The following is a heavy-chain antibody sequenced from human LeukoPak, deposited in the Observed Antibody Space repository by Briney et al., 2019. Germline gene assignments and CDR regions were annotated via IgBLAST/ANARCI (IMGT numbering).Heavy chain of an antibody. CDR2: ISKSGDFT. Sequence: GGSLRLSCAASEFTFSSSAMSWVRQAPGKGLEWVSVISKSGDFTYYADSVKGRFTISRDSSKNTLNLQMNSLRAEDTAVYYCAKESAAAGYFDYWGLGNLVTVSS. D-gene: IGHD6-13*01. J-gene: IGHJ4*01. CDR1: EFTFSSSA. CDR3: AKESAAAGYFDY. V-gene: IGHV3-23*01.